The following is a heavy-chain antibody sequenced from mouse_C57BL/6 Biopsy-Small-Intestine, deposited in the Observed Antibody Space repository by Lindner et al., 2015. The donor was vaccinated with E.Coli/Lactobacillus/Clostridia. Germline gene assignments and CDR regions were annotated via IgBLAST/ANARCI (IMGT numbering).Heavy chain of an antibody. CDR2: IDPENGDT. J-gene: IGHJ4*01. Sequence: VQLQESGAELVRPGASVKLSCTASGFNIKDDYMHWVKQRPEQGLEWIEWIDPENGDTEYASKFQGKATITADTSSNTAYLQLSSLTSEDTAVYYCTSLYYAMDYWGQGTSVTVSS. CDR1: GFNIKDDY. V-gene: IGHV14-4*01. CDR3: TSLYYAMDY.